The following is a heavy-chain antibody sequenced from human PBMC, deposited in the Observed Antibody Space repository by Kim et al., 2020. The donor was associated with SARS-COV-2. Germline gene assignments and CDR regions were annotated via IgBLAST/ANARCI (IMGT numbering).Heavy chain of an antibody. D-gene: IGHD4-4*01. CDR3: ERVTDYSNYVWFDS. V-gene: IGHV5-10-1*01. CDR2: IDPSDSYT. J-gene: IGHJ5*01. Sequence: GESLKISCKGSGYSFTTYWIGWVRQMPGKGLEWMGNIDPSDSYTKYSPSFQGHVTISADKSISTAYLQCSSLKASDTVIYYCERVTDYSNYVWFDSWGQGSLLTVSS. CDR1: GYSFTTYW.